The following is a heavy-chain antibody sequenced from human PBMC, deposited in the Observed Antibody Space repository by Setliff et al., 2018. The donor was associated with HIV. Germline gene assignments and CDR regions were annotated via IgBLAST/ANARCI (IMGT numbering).Heavy chain of an antibody. Sequence: LSLTCAIPDQLISSGNYWGWIRQPPGRGLEWIGSVYDSGNTYYKPALESRAAISLDTSMNQFSLKLSSVTAADTAVYYCARGQLRYLANDYYFDYWGQGTLVTVSS. J-gene: IGHJ4*02. V-gene: IGHV4-38-2*01. CDR1: DQLISSGNY. CDR2: VYDSGNT. CDR3: ARGQLRYLANDYYFDY. D-gene: IGHD3-9*01.